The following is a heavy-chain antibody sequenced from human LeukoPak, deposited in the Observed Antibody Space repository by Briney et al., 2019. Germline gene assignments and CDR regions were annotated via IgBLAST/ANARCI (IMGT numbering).Heavy chain of an antibody. D-gene: IGHD3-22*01. CDR1: GGSISSGDYY. J-gene: IGHJ4*02. V-gene: IGHV4-30-4*01. CDR3: ARATYYDSSGYYYDFDY. Sequence: SQTLSLTCTVSGGSISSGDYYWSWIRQPPGKGLEWIGYIYYSGSTYYNPSLKSRVTISVDTAKNQFSLRLSSVTAADTAVYYCARATYYDSSGYYYDFDYWGQGTLVTVSS. CDR2: IYYSGST.